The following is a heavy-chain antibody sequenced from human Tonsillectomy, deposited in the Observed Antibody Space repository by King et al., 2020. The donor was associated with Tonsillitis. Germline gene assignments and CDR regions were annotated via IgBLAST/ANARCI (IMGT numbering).Heavy chain of an antibody. Sequence: VQLVESGGGLVQPGGSLRLSCAASGFTFSSYEIIWVRQAPGKGLEWVSYIDSSGSTIYYADSVKGRFTISRDSAKKSLYLQMNSLRAEDTAVYYCARDIHYYMDVWGKGTTVTVSS. J-gene: IGHJ6*03. CDR3: ARDIHYYMDV. CDR2: IDSSGSTI. V-gene: IGHV3-48*03. CDR1: GFTFSSYE.